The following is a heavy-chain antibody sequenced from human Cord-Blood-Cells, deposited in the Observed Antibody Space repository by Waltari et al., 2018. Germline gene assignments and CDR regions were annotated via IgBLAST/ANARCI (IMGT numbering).Heavy chain of an antibody. J-gene: IGHJ6*02. CDR3: ARDPMRGVATISYSQAHYYYGMDV. D-gene: IGHD5-12*01. CDR1: GYSISSGYY. Sequence: QVQLQESGPGLVKPSETLSLTCAVSGYSISSGYYWGWIRQPPGKGLEWIGSIYHSGSTYYNPSLKSRVTISVDTSKNQFALKLSSVTAADTAVYYCARDPMRGVATISYSQAHYYYGMDVWGQGTTVTVSS. CDR2: IYHSGST. V-gene: IGHV4-38-2*02.